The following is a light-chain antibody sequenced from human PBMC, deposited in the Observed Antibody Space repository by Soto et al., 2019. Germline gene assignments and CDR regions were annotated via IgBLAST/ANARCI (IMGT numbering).Light chain of an antibody. J-gene: IGLJ3*02. CDR2: GNR. CDR3: QAYDSSLTASV. Sequence: QSVLTQPPSVSGAPGQRVTLSCTGTSSNLGAGYDVHWYQQLPGAAPKLVIVGNRNRPSGVPERFSGSKSGTSASLAINGLQAEDEADYYCQAYDSSLTASVFGGGTKLTVL. V-gene: IGLV1-40*01. CDR1: SSNLGAGYD.